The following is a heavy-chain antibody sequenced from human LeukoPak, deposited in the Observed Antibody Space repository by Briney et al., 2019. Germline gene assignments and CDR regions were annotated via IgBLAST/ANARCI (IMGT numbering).Heavy chain of an antibody. CDR3: ARGRYSNTQFDY. Sequence: PSETLSLTCAVYGGSFSGYYWSWIRQPPGKGLEWIGEINHSGGTNYNPSLKSRVTISVDTSKNQFSLKLSSVTAADTAVYYCARGRYSNTQFDYWGEGTLVTVSS. CDR1: GGSFSGYY. CDR2: INHSGGT. V-gene: IGHV4-34*01. D-gene: IGHD4-11*01. J-gene: IGHJ4*02.